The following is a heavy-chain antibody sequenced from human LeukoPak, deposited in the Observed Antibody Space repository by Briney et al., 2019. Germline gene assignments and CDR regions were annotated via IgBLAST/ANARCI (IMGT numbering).Heavy chain of an antibody. CDR2: IRYDGSNK. Sequence: RAGGSLRLSCAASGFTFSSYGMHWVRQAPGKGLEWEAFIRYDGSNKYYADSVKVRFTISRDNSKNTLYLQMNSLRAEDTAVYYCAKDCVMYCSSTSCYIGAFDIWGQGTMVTVSS. V-gene: IGHV3-30*02. CDR1: GFTFSSYG. D-gene: IGHD2-2*02. J-gene: IGHJ3*02. CDR3: AKDCVMYCSSTSCYIGAFDI.